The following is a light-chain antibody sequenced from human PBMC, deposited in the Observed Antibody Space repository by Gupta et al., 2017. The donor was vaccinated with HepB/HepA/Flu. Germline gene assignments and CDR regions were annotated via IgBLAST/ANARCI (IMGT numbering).Light chain of an antibody. CDR2: AAS. Sequence: DIHMTQSPSSLSASVGDRVTITCRASQSISSYLNWYQQKPGNAPKLLIYAASSLQSGVPSRLSGSGSGTDFTLTISSLQPEDFATYYCQQSDSTPFTFGQGTKLEIK. CDR1: QSISSY. V-gene: IGKV1-39*01. J-gene: IGKJ2*01. CDR3: QQSDSTPFT.